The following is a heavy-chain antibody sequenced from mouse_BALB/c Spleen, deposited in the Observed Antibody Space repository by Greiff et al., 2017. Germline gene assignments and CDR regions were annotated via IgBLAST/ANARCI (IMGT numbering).Heavy chain of an antibody. J-gene: IGHJ1*01. CDR3: ARYYSLWYFDV. CDR2: ISSGGST. D-gene: IGHD1-1*01. V-gene: IGHV5-6-5*01. Sequence: DVKLVESGGGLVKPGGSLKLSCAASGFTFSSYAMSWVRQTPEKRLEWVASISSGGSTYYPDSVKGRFTISRDNARNILYLQMSSLRSEDTAMYYCARYYSLWYFDVWGAGTTVTVSS. CDR1: GFTFSSYA.